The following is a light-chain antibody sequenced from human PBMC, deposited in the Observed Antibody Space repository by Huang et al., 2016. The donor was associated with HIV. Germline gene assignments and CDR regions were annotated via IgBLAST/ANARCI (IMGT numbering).Light chain of an antibody. CDR1: QTIGTW. V-gene: IGKV1-5*01. J-gene: IGKJ1*01. CDR2: DAS. Sequence: DIQMTQSPSTLSASVGDRVTITCRASQTIGTWLAWYQQKPGKAPKLRIYDASSLQSGVPSTFSGSTSGTEFTLTISRLQPDNSATYYCQQYNSYPWTFGQGTKVVIK. CDR3: QQYNSYPWT.